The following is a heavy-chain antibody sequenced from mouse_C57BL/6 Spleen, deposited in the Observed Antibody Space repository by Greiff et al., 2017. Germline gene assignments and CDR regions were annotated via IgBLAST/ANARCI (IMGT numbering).Heavy chain of an antibody. CDR3: AREGTVVATSNFGY. J-gene: IGHJ2*01. CDR2: IYPGDGDT. CDR1: GYAFSSSW. V-gene: IGHV1-82*01. Sequence: VQLQQSGPELVKPGASVKISCKASGYAFSSSWMNWVKQRPGKGLEWIGRIYPGDGDTNYNGKFKGKATLTADKSSSTAYMQLSSLTSEDSAVSFCAREGTVVATSNFGYWGQGTTLTVSS. D-gene: IGHD1-1*01.